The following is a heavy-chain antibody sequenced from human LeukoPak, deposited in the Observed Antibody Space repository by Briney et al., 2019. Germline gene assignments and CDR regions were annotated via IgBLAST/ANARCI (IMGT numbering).Heavy chain of an antibody. D-gene: IGHD2-15*01. CDR3: ARASVVVVAAGLFEYYYYGMDV. CDR1: GGSISSGGYY. V-gene: IGHV4-31*03. CDR2: IYYSGST. J-gene: IGHJ6*02. Sequence: SETLSLTCTVSGGSISSGGYYWSWIRQHPGKGLEWIGYIYYSGSTYYNLSLKSRVTISVDTSKNQFSLKLSSVTAADTAVYYCARASVVVVAAGLFEYYYYGMDVWGQGTTVTVSS.